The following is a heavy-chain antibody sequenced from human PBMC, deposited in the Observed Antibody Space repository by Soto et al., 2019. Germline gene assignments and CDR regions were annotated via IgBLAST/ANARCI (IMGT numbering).Heavy chain of an antibody. V-gene: IGHV4-39*01. J-gene: IGHJ5*02. CDR1: GGSISSSSYY. D-gene: IGHD3-10*01. Sequence: PSETLSLTCTVSGGSISSSSYYWGWIRQAPGKGLEWIGSIYYSGSTYYNPSLKSRVTISVDTSKNQFSLKLSSVTAADTAVYYCARYSREIYGSGTNWFDPWGQGTLVTVSS. CDR2: IYYSGST. CDR3: ARYSREIYGSGTNWFDP.